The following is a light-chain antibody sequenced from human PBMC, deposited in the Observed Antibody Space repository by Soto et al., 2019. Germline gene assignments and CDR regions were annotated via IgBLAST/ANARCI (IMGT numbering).Light chain of an antibody. V-gene: IGKV3-11*01. CDR3: QQRSNWQVT. J-gene: IGKJ5*01. CDR1: QSVSSS. CDR2: DAS. Sequence: EIVLTQSPGTLSLSPGERATLSCRASQSVSSSLAWYQQKPGQAPRLLIYDASNRATGIPARFSGSGSGTDFTLTISSLEPEDFAVYYCQQRSNWQVTFGQGTRLENK.